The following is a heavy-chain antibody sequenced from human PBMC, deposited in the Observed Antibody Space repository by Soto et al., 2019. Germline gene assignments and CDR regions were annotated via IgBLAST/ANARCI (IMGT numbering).Heavy chain of an antibody. CDR3: ARPPNRGYSGYGWLDR. Sequence: ASVKVSCKASGYTFTGYYMHWVRQAPGQGLEWMGWINPNSGGTNYAQKFQGRVTMTRDTSIRTAYMELSRLRSDDTAVYYCARPPNRGYSGYGWLDRWGPGTLVTVYS. CDR2: INPNSGGT. J-gene: IGHJ5*02. D-gene: IGHD5-12*01. V-gene: IGHV1-2*02. CDR1: GYTFTGYY.